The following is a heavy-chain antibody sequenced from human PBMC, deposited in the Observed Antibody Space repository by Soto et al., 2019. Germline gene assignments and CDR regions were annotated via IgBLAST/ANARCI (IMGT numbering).Heavy chain of an antibody. V-gene: IGHV3-30-3*01. CDR2: ISYDGSNK. D-gene: IGHD1-20*01. CDR3: ARGGHNRNAFDY. J-gene: IGHJ4*02. CDR1: GFTFSSYA. Sequence: QVQLVESGGGVVQPGRSLRLSCAASGFTFSSYAMHWVRQAPGKGLEWVAVISYDGSNKYYADSVKGRFTISRDNSKNTLYLQMNSLRAEDTAVYYCARGGHNRNAFDYWGQGTLVTVSS.